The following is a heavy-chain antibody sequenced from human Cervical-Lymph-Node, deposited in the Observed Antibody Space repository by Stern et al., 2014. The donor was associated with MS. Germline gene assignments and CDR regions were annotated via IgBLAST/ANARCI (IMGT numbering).Heavy chain of an antibody. Sequence: QVQLVQSGAEVKKPGSSVKVSCKASGGTFSSYAIGWVRQAPGTGLEWMGGVIPIVGTANYAQKFQGRVTITADESTSTAYMELSSLRSEDTAVYYCASGRYCSGGSCYYWFDPWGQGTLVTVSS. D-gene: IGHD2-15*01. CDR1: GGTFSSYA. V-gene: IGHV1-69*01. J-gene: IGHJ5*02. CDR3: ASGRYCSGGSCYYWFDP. CDR2: VIPIVGTA.